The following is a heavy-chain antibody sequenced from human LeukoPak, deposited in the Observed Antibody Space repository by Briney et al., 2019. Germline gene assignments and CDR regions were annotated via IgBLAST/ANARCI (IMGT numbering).Heavy chain of an antibody. J-gene: IGHJ4*02. CDR3: ARGGILITFGAIDY. D-gene: IGHD3-16*01. Sequence: GGSLRLSCAASGFTFSSYGMHWVRQAPGKGLEWVAFIRYDGSNKYYADSVKGRFTISRDNAKNSLYLQMNSLRAEDTAVYYCARGGILITFGAIDYWGQGTLVTVSS. V-gene: IGHV3-30*02. CDR1: GFTFSSYG. CDR2: IRYDGSNK.